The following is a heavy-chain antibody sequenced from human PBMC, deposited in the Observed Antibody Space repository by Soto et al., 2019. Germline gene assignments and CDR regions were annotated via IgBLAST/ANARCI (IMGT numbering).Heavy chain of an antibody. Sequence: PSETLSLTCTVSVGSISSYYWSWIRQPPGKGLEWIGYIYYSGSTNYNPSLKSRVTISVDTSRNQFSLKLISVTAADTAVYYCARHPYYYDSSGYSDFDYWGQGTLVTVSS. D-gene: IGHD3-22*01. V-gene: IGHV4-59*08. CDR3: ARHPYYYDSSGYSDFDY. CDR1: VGSISSYY. J-gene: IGHJ4*02. CDR2: IYYSGST.